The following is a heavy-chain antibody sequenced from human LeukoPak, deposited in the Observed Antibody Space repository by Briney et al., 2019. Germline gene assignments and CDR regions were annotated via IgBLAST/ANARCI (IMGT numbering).Heavy chain of an antibody. Sequence: GGSLRLSCAASGFTFSSYEMNWVRQAPGKGLEWVSYISSSGSTIYYADSVKGRFTISRDNAKNSLYLQMNSLRAEDTAVDYCARSMDTAMVFDSYGYFGYWGQGTLVTVSS. CDR2: ISSSGSTI. D-gene: IGHD5-18*01. J-gene: IGHJ4*02. V-gene: IGHV3-48*03. CDR1: GFTFSSYE. CDR3: ARSMDTAMVFDSYGYFGY.